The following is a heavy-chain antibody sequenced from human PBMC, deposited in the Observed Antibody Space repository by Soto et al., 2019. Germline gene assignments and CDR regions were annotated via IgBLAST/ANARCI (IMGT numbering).Heavy chain of an antibody. CDR2: ISYRGSS. Sequence: XETLSLTCTVSGGSIRNYYWSWIRQPPGKGLECIGYISYRGSSNYNPSLKSRVTISVDTSKNQLSLKLSSVTAADTAVYYCASLRDSGGYSFYFDNWGQGTLVPVSS. V-gene: IGHV4-59*01. D-gene: IGHD5-18*01. CDR3: ASLRDSGGYSFYFDN. J-gene: IGHJ4*02. CDR1: GGSIRNYY.